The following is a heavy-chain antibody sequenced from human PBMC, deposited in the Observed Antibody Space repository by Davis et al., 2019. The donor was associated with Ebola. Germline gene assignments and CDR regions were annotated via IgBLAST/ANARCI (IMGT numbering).Heavy chain of an antibody. J-gene: IGHJ4*02. CDR1: GGSISSYY. V-gene: IGHV4-59*08. CDR2: IYYSGST. Sequence: MPSETLSLTCTVSGGSISSYYWSWIRQPPGKGLEWIWYIYYSGSTNYNPSLKSRVTISVDTSKNQFSLKLSSVTAADTAVYYCARHLYYYDSSGYLSYFDYWGQGTLVAVSS. D-gene: IGHD3-22*01. CDR3: ARHLYYYDSSGYLSYFDY.